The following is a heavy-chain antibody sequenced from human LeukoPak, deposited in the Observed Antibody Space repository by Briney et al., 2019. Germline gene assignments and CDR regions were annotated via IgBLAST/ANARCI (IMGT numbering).Heavy chain of an antibody. CDR1: GFTFSSYS. D-gene: IGHD3-22*01. J-gene: IGHJ4*02. CDR3: ARDGGGYYDSSGEWGDY. Sequence: GGSLRLPCAASGFTFSSYSMNWVRQAPGKGLEWVSSISSSSSYIYYADSVKGRFTISRDNAKNSLYLQMNSLRAEDTAVYYCARDGGGYYDSSGEWGDYWGQGTLVTVSS. V-gene: IGHV3-21*01. CDR2: ISSSSSYI.